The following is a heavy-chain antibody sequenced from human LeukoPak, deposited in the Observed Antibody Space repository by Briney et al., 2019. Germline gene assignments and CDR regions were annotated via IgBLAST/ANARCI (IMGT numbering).Heavy chain of an antibody. D-gene: IGHD1-1*01. CDR2: INPSDAST. J-gene: IGHJ5*02. V-gene: IGHV1-46*01. Sequence: ASVKVSCKASGYTFTSYYMHWVRQAPGQGLEWMGIINPSDASTSYAQKFQGRVTVTRDTSTSTVYMELSSLRSEDTAVYYCARWWSGTYWFDPWGQGTLVTVSS. CDR3: ARWWSGTYWFDP. CDR1: GYTFTSYY.